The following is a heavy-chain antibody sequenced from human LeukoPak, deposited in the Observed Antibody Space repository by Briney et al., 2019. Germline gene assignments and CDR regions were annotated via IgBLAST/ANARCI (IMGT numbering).Heavy chain of an antibody. V-gene: IGHV3-11*01. D-gene: IGHD3-10*01. CDR1: GFTFSDYY. CDR2: ISGTGEIV. Sequence: SGGSLRLSCAVSGFTFSDYYMSWIRQAPGKGLEWLSYISGTGEIVYYADSVKGRFSIFRDNAKMSVSLQMNSLRVEYTAVYYCARDMVGSGSTRGYWGQGTLVTVSS. CDR3: ARDMVGSGSTRGY. J-gene: IGHJ4*02.